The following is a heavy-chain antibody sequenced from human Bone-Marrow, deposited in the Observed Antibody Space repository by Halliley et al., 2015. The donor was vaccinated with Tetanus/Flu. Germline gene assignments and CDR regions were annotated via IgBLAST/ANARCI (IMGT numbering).Heavy chain of an antibody. CDR1: GGSLDPFY. D-gene: IGHD6-19*01. CDR3: ARVSSSGWYFDH. Sequence: TLSLTCAVSGGSLDPFYWSWIRQPPGKGLEWIGYISYGGNTNYNPSLKSRVAISVDTSTSQFSLRLNSVTAADTAVFFCARVSSSGWYFDHWGQGTLVTVSS. J-gene: IGHJ4*02. V-gene: IGHV4-59*08. CDR2: ISYGGNT.